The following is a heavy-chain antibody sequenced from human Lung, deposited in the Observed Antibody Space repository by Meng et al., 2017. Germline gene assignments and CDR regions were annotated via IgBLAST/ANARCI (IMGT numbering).Heavy chain of an antibody. J-gene: IGHJ4*02. Sequence: QVRLQQWGGGLLKPSETLSLTCVGAGGSFSDYYWSWIRQPPGKGLEWIGEINHSGSTHYNPSLESRATISVDTSQNNLSLKLSSVTAADSAVYYCARGPTTMAHDFDYWGQGTLVTVSS. V-gene: IGHV4-34*01. CDR2: INHSGST. CDR1: GGSFSDYY. D-gene: IGHD4-11*01. CDR3: ARGPTTMAHDFDY.